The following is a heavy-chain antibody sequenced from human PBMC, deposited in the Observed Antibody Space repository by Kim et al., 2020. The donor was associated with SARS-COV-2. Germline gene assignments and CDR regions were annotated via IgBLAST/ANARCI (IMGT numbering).Heavy chain of an antibody. CDR1: GYNFNQYW. V-gene: IGHV5-51*01. J-gene: IGHJ5*02. CDR3: AISGSSDWFYR. CDR2: IYPGDSDT. D-gene: IGHD6-13*01. Sequence: GESLKISCQGSGYNFNQYWIGWVRQLPGKGLESVGVIYPGDSDTKYSPSLQGHVTISADKSIRTAYLQWSSLKASDTAIYYCAISGSSDWFYRWGQGTLVTVST.